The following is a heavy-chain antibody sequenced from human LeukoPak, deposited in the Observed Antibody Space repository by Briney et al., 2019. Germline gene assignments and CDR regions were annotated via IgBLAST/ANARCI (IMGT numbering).Heavy chain of an antibody. CDR2: INPNSGGT. D-gene: IGHD4-17*01. CDR1: GYTFTSYG. CDR3: ARRAFWSTPYGDLPVYYFDY. Sequence: ASVKVSCKASGYTFTSYGISWVRQAPGQGLEWMGWINPNSGGTNYAQKFQGRVTMTRDTSISTAYMELSRLRSDDTAVYYCARRAFWSTPYGDLPVYYFDYWGQGTLVTVSS. V-gene: IGHV1-2*02. J-gene: IGHJ4*02.